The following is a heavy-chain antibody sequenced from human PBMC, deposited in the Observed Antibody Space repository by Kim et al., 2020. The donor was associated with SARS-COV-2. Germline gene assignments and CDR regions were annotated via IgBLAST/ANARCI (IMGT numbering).Heavy chain of an antibody. D-gene: IGHD3-22*01. V-gene: IGHV4-34*01. Sequence: SETLSLTCAVYGGSFSGYYWSWIRQPPGKGLEWIGEINHSGSTNYNPSLKSRVTISVDTSKNQFSLKLSSVTAADTAVYYCARGLLRYYYDSSGPLDYWGQGTLVTVSS. CDR1: GGSFSGYY. CDR2: INHSGST. CDR3: ARGLLRYYYDSSGPLDY. J-gene: IGHJ4*02.